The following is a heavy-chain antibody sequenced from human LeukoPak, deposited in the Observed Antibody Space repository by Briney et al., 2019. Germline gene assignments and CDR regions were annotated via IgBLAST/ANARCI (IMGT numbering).Heavy chain of an antibody. CDR2: ISYDESSK. CDR1: GFTFSTYA. D-gene: IGHD5-12*01. J-gene: IGHJ4*02. CDR3: ARTPSTITPDY. V-gene: IGHV3-30-3*01. Sequence: GGSLRLSCAASGFTFSTYAMYWVRQAPGKGLEWVAVISYDESSKYFADSVKGRFTISRDNSKNTLYLLMNSLRAEDTAVYYCARTPSTITPDYWGQGTLVTVSS.